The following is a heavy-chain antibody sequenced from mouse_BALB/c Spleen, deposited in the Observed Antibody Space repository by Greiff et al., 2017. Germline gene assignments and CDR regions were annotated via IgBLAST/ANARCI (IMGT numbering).Heavy chain of an antibody. CDR1: GFTFSSFG. J-gene: IGHJ3*01. D-gene: IGHD2-3*01. V-gene: IGHV5-17*02. CDR2: ISSGSSTI. CDR3: ARSDDGYYLFAY. Sequence: EVKLMESGGGLVQPGGSRKLSCAASGFTFSSFGMHWVRQAPEKGLEWVAYISSGSSTIYYADTVKGRFTISRDNPKNTLFLQMTSLRSEDTAMYYCARSDDGYYLFAYWGQGTLVTVSA.